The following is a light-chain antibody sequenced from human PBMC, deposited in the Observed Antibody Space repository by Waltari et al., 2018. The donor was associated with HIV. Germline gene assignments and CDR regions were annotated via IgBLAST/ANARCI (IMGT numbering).Light chain of an antibody. Sequence: EIVLTQSPATLSLSPGERATLSCRASQSVGSSLAWYQQKPGQAPRLLIYDTSNRATGIPARFSGSGSGTDFTLSISSLEPEDFAVYYCQQRGNSPITFGPGTKVDIK. J-gene: IGKJ3*01. V-gene: IGKV3-11*01. CDR1: QSVGSS. CDR3: QQRGNSPIT. CDR2: DTS.